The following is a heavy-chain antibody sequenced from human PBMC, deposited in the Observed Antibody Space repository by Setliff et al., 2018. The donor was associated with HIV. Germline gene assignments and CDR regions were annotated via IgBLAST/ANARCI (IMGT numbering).Heavy chain of an antibody. CDR3: ARDRTGYSSGWDHFQH. CDR1: GFTFSSYA. Sequence: PGGSLRLSCAASGFTFSSYAMSWVRQAPGKGLEWVSGISDSGGSTCYGDSVKGRFTISRDNSKNTLYLQMNSLRTEDTAVYYCARDRTGYSSGWDHFQHWGQGTLVTVSS. V-gene: IGHV3-23*01. D-gene: IGHD6-19*01. J-gene: IGHJ1*01. CDR2: ISDSGGST.